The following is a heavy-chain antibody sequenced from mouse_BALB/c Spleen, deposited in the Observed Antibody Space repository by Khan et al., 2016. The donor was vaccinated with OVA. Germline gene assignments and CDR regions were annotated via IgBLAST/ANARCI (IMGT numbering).Heavy chain of an antibody. CDR3: AINNYYGYAMDY. J-gene: IGHJ4*01. Sequence: VQLKESGPGLVKPSQSLSLTCTVTGYSITTNYAWDWIRQFPGNKLEWMGYISYSGSTSYNPSLKSRISITRDKSKNQFFLQLNSVNNEDTATDYCAINNYYGYAMDYWGQGTSVTVSS. CDR1: GYSITTNYA. V-gene: IGHV3-2*02. D-gene: IGHD1-1*01. CDR2: ISYSGST.